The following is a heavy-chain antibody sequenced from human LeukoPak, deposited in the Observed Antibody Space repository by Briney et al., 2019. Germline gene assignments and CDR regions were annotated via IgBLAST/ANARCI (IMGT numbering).Heavy chain of an antibody. CDR1: GGSISSGGYY. CDR2: IYYSGST. CDR3: ARVLLGGFCSSPSSLKWGWFAP. Sequence: SETLSLTCTVSGGSISSGGYYWSWIRQHPGKGLEWIGYIYYSGSTYYNPSLKSRVTISVDTSKNQFSLKLSSVTAADTAVYYCARVLLGGFCSSPSSLKWGWFAPGGQRPLVTVSS. V-gene: IGHV4-31*03. J-gene: IGHJ5*02. D-gene: IGHD2-2*01.